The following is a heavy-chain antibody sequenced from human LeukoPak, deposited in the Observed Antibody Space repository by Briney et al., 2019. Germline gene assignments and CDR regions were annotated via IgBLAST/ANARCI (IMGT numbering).Heavy chain of an antibody. V-gene: IGHV1-2*02. D-gene: IGHD3-22*01. Sequence: ASVKVSCKASGCTFTGYYMHWVRQAPGQGLERMGWINPNSGGTNYAQKFQGRVTMTRDTSISTAYMELSRLRSDDTAVYYCARDPYYYDSSGPNWFDPWGQGTLVTVSS. J-gene: IGHJ5*02. CDR3: ARDPYYYDSSGPNWFDP. CDR1: GCTFTGYY. CDR2: INPNSGGT.